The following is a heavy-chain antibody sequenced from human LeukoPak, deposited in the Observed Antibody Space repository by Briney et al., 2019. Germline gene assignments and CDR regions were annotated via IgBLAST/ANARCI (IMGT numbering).Heavy chain of an antibody. V-gene: IGHV1-69*04. Sequence: ASVKVSCKASGYTFATYGISWVRQAPGQGLEWMGRIIPILGISNYAQKFQGRVTITADKSTSTAYMELSSLRSEDTAVYYCATGYCSSISCYVGGKYFDYWGQGTLVTVSS. CDR3: ATGYCSSISCYVGGKYFDY. CDR1: GYTFATYG. CDR2: IIPILGIS. J-gene: IGHJ4*02. D-gene: IGHD2-2*01.